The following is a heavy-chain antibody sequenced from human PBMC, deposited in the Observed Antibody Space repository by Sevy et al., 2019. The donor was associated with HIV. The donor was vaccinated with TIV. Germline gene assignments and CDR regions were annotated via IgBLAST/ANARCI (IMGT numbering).Heavy chain of an antibody. D-gene: IGHD6-13*01. CDR2: IYSGGST. J-gene: IGHJ6*02. V-gene: IGHV3-66*01. CDR3: ARGEIVAAGMFYQYYGMDV. Sequence: GGSLRLSCAASGFTVSSNYMSWVRQAPGKGLGWVSVIYSGGSTYYADSVKGRFTISRDNSKNTLFLQMNTLRAEDTAVYYCARGEIVAAGMFYQYYGMDVWGQGTTVTVSS. CDR1: GFTVSSNY.